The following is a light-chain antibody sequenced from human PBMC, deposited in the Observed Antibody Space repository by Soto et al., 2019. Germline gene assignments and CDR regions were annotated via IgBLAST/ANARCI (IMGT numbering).Light chain of an antibody. CDR2: RVI. V-gene: IGLV2-14*03. Sequence: QSALTQPASVSGSPGQSITISCTGTSSYIGRYDYVSWYQQLPGKAPKLIIYRVINRPSGVSDRFSGSKSGNSASLSISGLQPEDEAGYFCGSYTSATTWVFGGGTKVTVL. J-gene: IGLJ3*02. CDR3: GSYTSATTWV. CDR1: SSYIGRYDY.